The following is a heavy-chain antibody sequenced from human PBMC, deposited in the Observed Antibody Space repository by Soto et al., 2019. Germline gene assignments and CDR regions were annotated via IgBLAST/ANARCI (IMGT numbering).Heavy chain of an antibody. J-gene: IGHJ4*02. Sequence: QVQLVQSGAEVKKPGSSVKVSCKASGGTFSSYAISWVRQAPGQGLEWIGGTIPIFGTANYAQKFQGRVTITADESTSTAYLELSSLRSEDTAVYYCARATMVRGVWGYFDYWGQGTLVTVSS. D-gene: IGHD3-10*01. V-gene: IGHV1-69*01. CDR3: ARATMVRGVWGYFDY. CDR2: TIPIFGTA. CDR1: GGTFSSYA.